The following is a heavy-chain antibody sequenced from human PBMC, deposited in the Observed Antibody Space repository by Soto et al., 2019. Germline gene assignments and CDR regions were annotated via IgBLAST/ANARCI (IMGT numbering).Heavy chain of an antibody. D-gene: IGHD2-2*01. V-gene: IGHV1-18*04. CDR2: ISTNNGNA. Sequence: ASVKVSCKASGYTFTNSEINWVRKAPGRGLEWMSWISTNNGNADYAEKFLGRVTMTTDTSTTTAYMELRSLSSDDTAVYYSARSFYDYVDYWGQGTLVTVSS. CDR3: ARSFYDYVDY. CDR1: GYTFTNSE. J-gene: IGHJ4*02.